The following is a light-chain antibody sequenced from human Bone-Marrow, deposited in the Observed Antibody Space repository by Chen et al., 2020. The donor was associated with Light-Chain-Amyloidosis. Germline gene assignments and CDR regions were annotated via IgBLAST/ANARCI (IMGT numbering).Light chain of an antibody. Sequence: SYELTQPPSVSVSPGQTARITCSGDDLPSKYAYWYQQKPGQAPVLVIHRDTERPSGISERFSGSSSGTTATLNIGGVQAEDEAAYHCQSADSSGTDEVIFGGGTKLTGL. CDR2: RDT. V-gene: IGLV3-25*03. J-gene: IGLJ2*01. CDR1: DLPSKY. CDR3: QSADSSGTDEVI.